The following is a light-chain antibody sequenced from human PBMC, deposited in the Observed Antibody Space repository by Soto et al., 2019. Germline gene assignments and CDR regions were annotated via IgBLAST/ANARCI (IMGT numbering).Light chain of an antibody. CDR1: QTLLHSNGNNY. Sequence: EIVMTQSPLSLSVTPGESASISCRSSQTLLHSNGNNYFDWYLQKPGQSPQLLIYLGSNRASGGXDXXSGSGSGIDFTLKISRVEAEYVGDYYCMQALQTPLTFGQGTRLEIK. J-gene: IGKJ5*01. CDR3: MQALQTPLT. CDR2: LGS. V-gene: IGKV2-28*01.